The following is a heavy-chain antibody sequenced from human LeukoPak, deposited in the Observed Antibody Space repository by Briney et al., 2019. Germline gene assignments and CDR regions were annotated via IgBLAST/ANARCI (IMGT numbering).Heavy chain of an antibody. D-gene: IGHD5-12*01. J-gene: IGHJ4*02. CDR3: ARDAYSGYPADY. CDR2: INPSGGST. CDR1: GYTFTSYY. Sequence: GASVTVSCKASGYTFTSYYMHWVRQAPGQGLEWMGLINPSGGSTSYAQKFQGRVTMTRDTSTSTVYMELSSLRSEDTAVYYCARDAYSGYPADYWGQGTLVTVSS. V-gene: IGHV1-46*01.